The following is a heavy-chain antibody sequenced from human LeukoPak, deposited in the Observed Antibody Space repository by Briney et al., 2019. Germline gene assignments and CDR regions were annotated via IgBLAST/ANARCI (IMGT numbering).Heavy chain of an antibody. CDR3: ARDSTPSGSYYYYGMDV. V-gene: IGHV4-4*07. Sequence: PSETLSLTCTVSGGSISSYYWSWIRQPAGKGLEWIGRIYTSGSTNYNPSLKSRVTMSVDTSKNQFSLKLSSVTAADTAVYYCARDSTPSGSYYYYGMDVWGQGTTVTVSS. D-gene: IGHD1-26*01. J-gene: IGHJ6*02. CDR2: IYTSGST. CDR1: GGSISSYY.